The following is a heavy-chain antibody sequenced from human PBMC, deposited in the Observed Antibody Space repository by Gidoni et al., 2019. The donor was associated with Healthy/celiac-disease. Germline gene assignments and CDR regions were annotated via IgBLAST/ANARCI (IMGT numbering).Heavy chain of an antibody. D-gene: IGHD1-26*01. CDR1: GYTFTSYY. CDR3: ARDQEWELLQGYFDY. V-gene: IGHV1-46*03. J-gene: IGHJ4*02. Sequence: QVQLVQSGAEVKKPGASVKVSCKASGYTFTSYYMHWVRQAPGQGLEWMGIINPSGGSTSYAQKFQGRVTMTMDTSTSTVYMELSSLRSEDTAVYYCARDQEWELLQGYFDYWGQGTLVTVSS. CDR2: INPSGGST.